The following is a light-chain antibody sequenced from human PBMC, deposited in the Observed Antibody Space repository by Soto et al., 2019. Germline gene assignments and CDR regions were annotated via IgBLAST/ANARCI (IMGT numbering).Light chain of an antibody. CDR1: HTFSSF. CDR3: VQSYSSPFT. V-gene: IGKV1-39*01. CDR2: GAS. J-gene: IGKJ2*01. Sequence: DIQMTQSPSSLSASVGDSVTITCRASHTFSSFLNWYQQRPGKAPKLLIYGASTLRSGVPSRFSDSGSGTKFTLTINGLQPEDFATYYCVQSYSSPFTLGKGTRLEVK.